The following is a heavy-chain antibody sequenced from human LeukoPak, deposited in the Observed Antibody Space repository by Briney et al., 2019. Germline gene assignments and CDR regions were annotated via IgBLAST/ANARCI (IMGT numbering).Heavy chain of an antibody. V-gene: IGHV3-48*03. D-gene: IGHD2-15*01. CDR1: GFTFSSYE. Sequence: PGGSLRLSCAASGFTFSSYEMNWVRQAPGKGLEWVSYISSSGSTIYYADSVKGRFTISRDNAKNSLYMQMNNLRAEDTAVYYCAREVGPLDYWGQGTLVTVSS. CDR3: AREVGPLDY. J-gene: IGHJ4*02. CDR2: ISSSGSTI.